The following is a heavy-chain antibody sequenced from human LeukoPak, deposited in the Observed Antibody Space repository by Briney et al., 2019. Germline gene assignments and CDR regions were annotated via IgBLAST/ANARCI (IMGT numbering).Heavy chain of an antibody. CDR3: ARGPFWL. Sequence: ASVKVSCKASGYTFTGYYMHWVRQATGQGLEWMGWMNPNSGNTGYAQKFQGRVTMTRNTSISTAYMELSSLRSEDTAVYYCARGPFWLWGQGTLVTVSS. V-gene: IGHV1-8*02. J-gene: IGHJ4*02. CDR1: GYTFTGYY. CDR2: MNPNSGNT. D-gene: IGHD3-3*01.